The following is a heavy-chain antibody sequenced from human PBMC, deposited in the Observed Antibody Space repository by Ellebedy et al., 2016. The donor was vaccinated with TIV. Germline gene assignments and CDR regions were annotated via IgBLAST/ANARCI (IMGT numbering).Heavy chain of an antibody. Sequence: AASVKVSCKGSGDTLTALSMHXVRQAPGKGLDWMGGFDPEDGETIYAQKFQGRVTMTEDTSTDTSYMELSSLRSENTAVYYCESGWERTPGLWWGQGNLVIVSS. V-gene: IGHV1-24*01. CDR2: FDPEDGET. J-gene: IGHJ4*02. CDR1: GDTLTALS. D-gene: IGHD1-26*01. CDR3: ESGWERTPGLW.